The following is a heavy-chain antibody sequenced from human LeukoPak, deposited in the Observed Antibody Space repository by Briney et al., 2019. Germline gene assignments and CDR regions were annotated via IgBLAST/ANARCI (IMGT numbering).Heavy chain of an antibody. V-gene: IGHV4-59*01. CDR3: ARGPNRYTSGWYYFDY. D-gene: IGHD6-19*01. CDR2: IYYSGST. CDR1: GDSISSYY. J-gene: IGHJ4*02. Sequence: PSETLSLTWTVSGDSISSYYWSWIRQPPGKGLEWIGYIYYSGSTNYNPSLKSRVTISVDTSKNQFSLKLSSVTAADTAVYYCARGPNRYTSGWYYFDYWGQGTLVTVSS.